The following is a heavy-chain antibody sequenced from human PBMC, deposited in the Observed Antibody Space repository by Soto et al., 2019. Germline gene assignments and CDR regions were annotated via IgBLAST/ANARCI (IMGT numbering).Heavy chain of an antibody. V-gene: IGHV3-23*01. CDR2: ISGSGGST. J-gene: IGHJ4*02. Sequence: PGGSLRLSCAASGFTFSSYAMSWVRQAPGKGLEWVSAISGSGGSTYYADSVKGRFTISRDNSKNTLYLQMNSLRAEDTAVYYCAKDLPRSLYYYDSSGPLDYWGQGTLVTVSS. D-gene: IGHD3-22*01. CDR1: GFTFSSYA. CDR3: AKDLPRSLYYYDSSGPLDY.